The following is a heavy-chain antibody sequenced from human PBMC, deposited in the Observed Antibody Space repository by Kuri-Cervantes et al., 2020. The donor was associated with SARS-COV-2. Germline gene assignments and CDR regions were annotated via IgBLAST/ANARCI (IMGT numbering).Heavy chain of an antibody. Sequence: GGSLRLSCAASGCTFSSYSMNWVRQAPGKGLEWVAAISYDGNNNYFADSVRGRFTISRDNSKNTLYLQMNSLRADDTAVYYCARWPHRKIYSNYGGGYYYYCMDVWGQGTTVTVSS. J-gene: IGHJ6*02. CDR3: ARWPHRKIYSNYGGGYYYYCMDV. D-gene: IGHD4-11*01. CDR1: GCTFSSYS. CDR2: ISYDGNNN. V-gene: IGHV3-30*03.